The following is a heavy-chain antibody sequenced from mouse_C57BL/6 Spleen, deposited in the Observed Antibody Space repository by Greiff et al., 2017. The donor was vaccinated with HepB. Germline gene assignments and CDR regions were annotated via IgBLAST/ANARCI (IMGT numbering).Heavy chain of an antibody. CDR3: ARSSLFITTVVADY. J-gene: IGHJ2*01. CDR2: INPSTGGT. V-gene: IGHV1-42*01. Sequence: VQLKESGPELVKPGASVKISCKASGYSFTGYYMNWVKQSPEKSLEWIGEINPSTGGTTYNQKFTAKATLTVDKSSSTAYMQLKSLTSEDSAVYYCARSSLFITTVVADYWGQGTTLTISS. CDR1: GYSFTGYY. D-gene: IGHD1-1*01.